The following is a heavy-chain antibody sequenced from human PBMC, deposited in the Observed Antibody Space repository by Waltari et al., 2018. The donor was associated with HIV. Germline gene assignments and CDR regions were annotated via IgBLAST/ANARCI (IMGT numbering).Heavy chain of an antibody. CDR3: AKAVGATQRGYLDY. CDR1: GFTFITYG. V-gene: IGHV3-30*18. Sequence: QVQVVESGGGVVQPGRPLRLSCAASGFTFITYGMHWVRQAPGKGLELVAVISSGGNNKYYADSVKGRFTISRDNSKNTTYLQMNSLRAEDTAVYYCAKAVGATQRGYLDYWGQGTLVTVSS. J-gene: IGHJ4*02. CDR2: ISSGGNNK. D-gene: IGHD1-26*01.